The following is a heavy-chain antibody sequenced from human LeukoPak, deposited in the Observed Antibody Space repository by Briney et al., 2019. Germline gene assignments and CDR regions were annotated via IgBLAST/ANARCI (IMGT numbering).Heavy chain of an antibody. D-gene: IGHD2-2*03. J-gene: IGHJ3*01. CDR3: AQGGYFAFDL. CDR1: GFTFSTYD. CDR2: INRSGRT. V-gene: IGHV3-23*01. Sequence: GGSLRLSCVASGFTFSTYDMQWVRRAPGKGLEWVSGINRSGRTYYTDSVKGRFTISRDNSKSTLYLEMNSLRAEDTAVYYCAQGGYFAFDLWGQGTMVTVSS.